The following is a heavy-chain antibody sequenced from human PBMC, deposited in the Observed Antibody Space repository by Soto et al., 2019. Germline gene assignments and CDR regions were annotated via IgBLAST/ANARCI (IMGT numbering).Heavy chain of an antibody. CDR3: ARGLASVDY. D-gene: IGHD6-6*01. V-gene: IGHV1-46*01. CDR1: GYTFTNFY. J-gene: IGHJ4*02. CDR2: VNPNGGST. Sequence: QVQLVQSGAEVKEPGASVKISCKGSGYTFTNFYIHWVRQAPGQGLEWMGIVNPNGGSTNYAQNFKGRITISRDTYTSTGDMDLSSLRSEDTAVYYCARGLASVDYWGQGTLVTVSS.